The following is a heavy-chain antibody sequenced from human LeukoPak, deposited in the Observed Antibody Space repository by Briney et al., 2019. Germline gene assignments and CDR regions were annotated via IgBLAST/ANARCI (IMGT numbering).Heavy chain of an antibody. V-gene: IGHV3-23*01. CDR2: ITNSGENT. J-gene: IGHJ4*02. D-gene: IGHD4-17*01. Sequence: GGSLRLSCEASGFSFPYGMSWVRQAPGKGLEWVSGITNSGENTYYADSVKGRFTISRDNSKKTLYLQMDSLRSDDTAVYHCAKEIWPTVTIPGRTYFDYWGQGTLVTVSS. CDR3: AKEIWPTVTIPGRTYFDY. CDR1: GFSFPYG.